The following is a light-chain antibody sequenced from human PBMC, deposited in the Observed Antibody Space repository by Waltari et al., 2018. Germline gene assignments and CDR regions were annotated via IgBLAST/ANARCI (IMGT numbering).Light chain of an antibody. CDR2: WAS. CDR3: QQYYSTPIT. J-gene: IGKJ4*01. CDR1: ESVLYSSNNKNH. Sequence: DIVMTQSPESLAVSLGERATINCQSSESVLYSSNNKNHLAWYQQKPGQPPKLLLYWASTRKSGVPDRFSGSGSETDFTLTVTSLQAEDVAVYYCQQYYSTPITFGGGTKVEIK. V-gene: IGKV4-1*01.